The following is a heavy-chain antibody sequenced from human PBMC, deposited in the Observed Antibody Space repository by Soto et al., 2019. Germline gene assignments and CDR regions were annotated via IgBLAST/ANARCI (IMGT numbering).Heavy chain of an antibody. CDR3: ARSSGIAVAVFRSAFAFDI. Sequence: SETLSLTCTVSGGSISSYYWSWIRQPPGKGLEWIGYIYYSGSTNYNPSLKSRVTISVDTSKNQFSLKLSSVTAADTAVYYCARSSGIAVAVFRSAFAFDIWGQGTMVTVSS. J-gene: IGHJ3*02. CDR2: IYYSGST. D-gene: IGHD6-19*01. V-gene: IGHV4-59*01. CDR1: GGSISSYY.